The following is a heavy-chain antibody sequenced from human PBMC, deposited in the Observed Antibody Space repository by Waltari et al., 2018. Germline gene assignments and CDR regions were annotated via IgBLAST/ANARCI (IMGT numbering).Heavy chain of an antibody. CDR1: GYTFTSYA. J-gene: IGHJ4*02. D-gene: IGHD3-22*01. V-gene: IGHV7-4-1*02. CDR3: ARDWSPDYYDSSGIDY. CDR2: INTNTGNP. Sequence: QVQLVQSGSALKKPGASVKVSCKASGYTFTSYAMHWVRQAPGQGLEWMGWINTNTGNPTYAQGFTGRFVFSLDTSVSTAYLQISSLKAEDTAVYYCARDWSPDYYDSSGIDYWGQGTLVTVSS.